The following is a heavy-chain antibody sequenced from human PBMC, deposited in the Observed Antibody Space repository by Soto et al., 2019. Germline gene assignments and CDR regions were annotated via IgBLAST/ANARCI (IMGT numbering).Heavy chain of an antibody. CDR3: ATVSHYGMDV. CDR1: GFTFSAFS. J-gene: IGHJ6*02. Sequence: PGGSLRLSCAASGFTFSAFSMNWVRQAPGRGLEWVSYIHKSSSPIYYADSVKGRFTISRDNAKNSLYLQMNSLSDEDTAVYYCATVSHYGMDVWGQGTTVTVSS. CDR2: IHKSSSPI. V-gene: IGHV3-48*02.